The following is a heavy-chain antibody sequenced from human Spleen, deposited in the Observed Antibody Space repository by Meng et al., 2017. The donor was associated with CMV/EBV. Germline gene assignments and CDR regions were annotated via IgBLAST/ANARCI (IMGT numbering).Heavy chain of an antibody. CDR1: GFTFSSYS. J-gene: IGHJ4*02. V-gene: IGHV3-64*02. CDR3: GRARTGEY. D-gene: IGHD1-26*01. Sequence: GESLKISCAASGFTFSSYSMHWVRQAPGKGLEYVSSITTDGGNTYYADSVKGRFIISRDSSKNTLYLQMGSLRPEDMAVYYCGRARTGEYWGQGTLVTVSS. CDR2: ITTDGGNT.